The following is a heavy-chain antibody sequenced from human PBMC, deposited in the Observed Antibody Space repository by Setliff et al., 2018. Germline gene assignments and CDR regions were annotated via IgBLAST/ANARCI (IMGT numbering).Heavy chain of an antibody. CDR2: IYYSGST. J-gene: IGHJ4*02. V-gene: IGHV4-39*01. Sequence: SETLSLTCTVSGGSISSSSYYWGWIRQLPGKGLEWIGSIYYSGSTYYNPSLKSRVTISVDTSKNQFSLKLSSVTAADTAVYYCARRGRGSSWFDTLFDYWGQGTLVTVSS. CDR3: ARRGRGSSWFDTLFDY. D-gene: IGHD6-13*01. CDR1: GGSISSSSYY.